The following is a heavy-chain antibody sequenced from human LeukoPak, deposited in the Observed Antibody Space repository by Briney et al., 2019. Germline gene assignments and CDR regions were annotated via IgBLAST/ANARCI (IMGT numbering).Heavy chain of an antibody. CDR1: GVSISSGDYY. CDR3: ARAPVVAATRPFDY. CDR2: IYYSGST. Sequence: SQTLSLTCTVSGVSISSGDYYWSWIRQPPGKGLEWIGYIYYSGSTYYNPSLKSRVTISVDTSKNQFSLKLSSVTAADTAVYYCARAPVVAATRPFDYWGQGTLVTVSS. V-gene: IGHV4-30-4*01. J-gene: IGHJ4*02. D-gene: IGHD2-15*01.